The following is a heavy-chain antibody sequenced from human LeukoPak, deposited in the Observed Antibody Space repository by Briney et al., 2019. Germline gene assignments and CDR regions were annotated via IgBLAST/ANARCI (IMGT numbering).Heavy chain of an antibody. V-gene: IGHV1-2*02. D-gene: IGHD6-13*01. CDR2: INPNSGGT. Sequence: ASVKVSCKASGYTFTGYYMHWVRQAPGQGLEWKGWINPNSGGTNYAQKFQGRVTMTRDTSISTAYMELSRLRSDDMAVYYCASSSSWYYYFDSWGQGTLVTVSS. J-gene: IGHJ4*02. CDR3: ASSSSWYYYFDS. CDR1: GYTFTGYY.